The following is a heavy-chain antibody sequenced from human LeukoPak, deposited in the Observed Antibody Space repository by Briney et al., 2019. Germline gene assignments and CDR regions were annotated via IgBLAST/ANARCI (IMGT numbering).Heavy chain of an antibody. Sequence: GGSLRLSCAASGFTFSSYGMHWVRQAPGKGLEWVAFIRYDGSNKYYADSVKGRFTISRDNSKNTLYLQMNSLRVEDTAVYYCAQDQPRDAWFSADYTNYGDWGQGTLVTVS. CDR1: GFTFSSYG. D-gene: IGHD4-11*01. CDR2: IRYDGSNK. V-gene: IGHV3-30*02. CDR3: AQDQPRDAWFSADYTNYGD. J-gene: IGHJ4*02.